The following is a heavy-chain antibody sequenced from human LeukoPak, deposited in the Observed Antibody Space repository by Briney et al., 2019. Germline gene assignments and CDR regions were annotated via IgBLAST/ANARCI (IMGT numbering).Heavy chain of an antibody. CDR1: GFTFSTYA. J-gene: IGHJ4*02. CDR2: ISGSSGST. V-gene: IGHV3-23*01. D-gene: IGHD4-17*01. CDR3: AKGLSATSMGIDY. Sequence: GGSLRLSCAASGFTFSTYAMTWVRQAPGRGLEWVSTISGSSGSTDYADSVKGRFTVSRDNSRNTLYLQMHSVRVDDTAVYYCAKGLSATSMGIDYWGQGTLVTASS.